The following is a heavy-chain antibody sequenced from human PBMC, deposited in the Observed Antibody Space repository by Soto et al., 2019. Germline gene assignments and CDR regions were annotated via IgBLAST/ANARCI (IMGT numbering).Heavy chain of an antibody. CDR1: GINFNSSR. CDR2: ISSDGYI. CDR3: ARGTTGYNYGSTGMDV. Sequence: RSTSAASGINFNSSRMHWVRQAPGKGLEWVSSISSDGYIYYADSVRGRFTISRDNAKNSLYLQMNSLRAEDKAVYYCARGTTGYNYGSTGMDVWGQGT. D-gene: IGHD5-18*01. V-gene: IGHV3-21*01. J-gene: IGHJ6*02.